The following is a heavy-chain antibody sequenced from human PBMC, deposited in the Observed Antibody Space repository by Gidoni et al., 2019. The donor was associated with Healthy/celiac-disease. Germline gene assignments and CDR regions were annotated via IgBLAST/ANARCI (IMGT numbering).Heavy chain of an antibody. CDR3: ARARYSSSFRTDYGMDV. Sequence: EVQLVESGGGLVQPGGSLRLSCAASGFTVSSNYMSWVRQAPGKGLAWVSVIYSSGSTNYADSVKGRFTISRHNSKNTRYLQMNSLRAEDTAVYYCARARYSSSFRTDYGMDVWGQGTTVTVSS. V-gene: IGHV3-53*04. J-gene: IGHJ6*02. D-gene: IGHD6-6*01. CDR2: IYSSGST. CDR1: GFTVSSNY.